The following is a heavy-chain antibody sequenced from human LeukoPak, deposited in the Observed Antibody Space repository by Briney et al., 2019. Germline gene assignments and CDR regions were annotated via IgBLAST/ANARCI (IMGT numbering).Heavy chain of an antibody. V-gene: IGHV3-23*01. Sequence: GSLRLSCAASGFTFSSFAMTWVRQAPGKELEWVSSISGSGTNTYYAGSVKGRFTISRDNSKNTLYLHMNTLRADDTAIYYCAKDPYSSSTYFDYWGQGTLVTVSS. J-gene: IGHJ4*02. CDR1: GFTFSSFA. CDR3: AKDPYSSSTYFDY. D-gene: IGHD6-6*01. CDR2: ISGSGTNT.